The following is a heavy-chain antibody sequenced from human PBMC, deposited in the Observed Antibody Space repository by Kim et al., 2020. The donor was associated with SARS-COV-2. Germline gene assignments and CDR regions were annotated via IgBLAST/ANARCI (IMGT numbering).Heavy chain of an antibody. CDR3: ARMGYCDKAHCRGFAP. CDR1: GDSITNYF. Sequence: SETLSLTCTVSGDSITNYFWTWIRQPPGKGLEWIGYTNYRGETNYNPSLKSRIAMSVDTSKSQISLKLTSMTATDTAVYYCARMGYCDKAHCRGFAPWGQGTLVTVSS. CDR2: TNYRGET. J-gene: IGHJ5*02. V-gene: IGHV4-59*08. D-gene: IGHD2-15*01.